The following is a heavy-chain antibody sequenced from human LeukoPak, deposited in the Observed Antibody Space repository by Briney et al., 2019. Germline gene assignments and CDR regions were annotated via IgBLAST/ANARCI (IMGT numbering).Heavy chain of an antibody. CDR2: IYSGGST. J-gene: IGHJ6*02. V-gene: IGHV3-66*01. CDR3: ARVRDGSGYFEYYYYYYGMDV. Sequence: QSGGSLRLSCAASGFTVSSNYMSWVRQAPGKGLEWVSVIYSGGSTYYADSVKGRFTISRDNSKNTLYLQMNSLRAEDTAVYYCARVRDGSGYFEYYYYYYGMDVWGQGTTVTVSS. CDR1: GFTVSSNY. D-gene: IGHD3-22*01.